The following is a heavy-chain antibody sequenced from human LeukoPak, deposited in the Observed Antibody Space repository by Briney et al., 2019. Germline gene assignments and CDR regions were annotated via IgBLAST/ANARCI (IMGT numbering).Heavy chain of an antibody. D-gene: IGHD6-6*01. Sequence: GRSLRLSCAASGFTFSSYGMHWVRQATGKGLEWVSGTGTAGDTYYPGSVKGRFTISRENAKNSLYLQMNSLRARDTAVYYCARAKDSSSSGDAFDVWGQGTMVTVSS. V-gene: IGHV3-13*01. CDR2: TGTAGDT. CDR1: GFTFSSYG. CDR3: ARAKDSSSSGDAFDV. J-gene: IGHJ3*01.